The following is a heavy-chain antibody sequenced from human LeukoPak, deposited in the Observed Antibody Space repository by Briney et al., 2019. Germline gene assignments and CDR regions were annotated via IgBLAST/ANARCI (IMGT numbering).Heavy chain of an antibody. CDR2: INPNSGDT. D-gene: IGHD3-9*01. CDR3: ARNVDWLPAFDI. V-gene: IGHV1-2*02. Sequence: GSVTVSCKASGYTFTAYYMHWVRQAPGQGLEWMGWINPNSGDTNYAQKFQGRVTMTRDTSISTAYMELSRLTSDDTAVYYCARNVDWLPAFDIWGQGTMLPLFS. CDR1: GYTFTAYY. J-gene: IGHJ3*02.